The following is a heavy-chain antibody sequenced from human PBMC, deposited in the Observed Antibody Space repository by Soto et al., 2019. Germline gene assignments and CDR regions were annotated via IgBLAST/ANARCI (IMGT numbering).Heavy chain of an antibody. CDR1: GGTFTTYA. D-gene: IGHD2-15*01. CDR2: IIPIFGTA. J-gene: IGHJ6*02. V-gene: IGHV1-69*01. CDR3: AYHKGHHVVREGYYYYYGMDI. Sequence: QVQLVQSGAEVKKPGSSVKVSCEASGGTFTTYAISWVRQGPGQGLEWMGGIIPIFGTANYAQRFQGRVTITADETTGTAYMELRSLRSADTAVYYCAYHKGHHVVREGYYYYYGMDIWGQGTTVTVSS.